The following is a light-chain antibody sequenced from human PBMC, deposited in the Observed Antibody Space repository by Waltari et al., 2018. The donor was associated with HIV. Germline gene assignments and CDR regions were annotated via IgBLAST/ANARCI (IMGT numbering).Light chain of an antibody. V-gene: IGLV3-9*01. Sequence: SYELTQPLSVSVALGQTARISCGGNNIGSKHVHWYQQKPGQAPVMVIYRNSNRPSGIPERCSGSNSGNTATLTISRAQAGDEADYYCQVWDSSTVVFGGGTKLTVL. CDR1: NIGSKH. CDR3: QVWDSSTVV. J-gene: IGLJ2*01. CDR2: RNS.